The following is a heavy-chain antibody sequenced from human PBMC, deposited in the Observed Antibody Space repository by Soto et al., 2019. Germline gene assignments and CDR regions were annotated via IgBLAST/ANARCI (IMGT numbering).Heavy chain of an antibody. V-gene: IGHV6-1*01. D-gene: IGHD6-13*01. CDR3: ARDPVNPGIAASEFDP. CDR2: TYYRSKWYN. J-gene: IGHJ5*02. Sequence: SQTLSLTCAISGDSVSSNSAAWNWIRQSPSRGLEWLGRTYYRSKWYNDYAVSVKSRITINPDTSKNQFSLQLNSVTPEDTAVYYCARDPVNPGIAASEFDPWGQGTLVTVSS. CDR1: GDSVSSNSAA.